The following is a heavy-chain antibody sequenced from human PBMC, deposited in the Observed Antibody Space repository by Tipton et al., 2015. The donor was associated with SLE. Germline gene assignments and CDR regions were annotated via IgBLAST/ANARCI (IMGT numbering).Heavy chain of an antibody. CDR3: ARAGNGRWYFDL. V-gene: IGHV4-59*11. J-gene: IGHJ2*01. D-gene: IGHD1-1*01. Sequence: TLSLTCTVSGGSISSHYWSWIRQPPGKGLEWIGYIYYSGSTNYNPSLKSRVTISVDTSKNQFSLKLSSVTAADTAVYYCARAGNGRWYFDLWGRGTLVTVSS. CDR2: IYYSGST. CDR1: GGSISSHY.